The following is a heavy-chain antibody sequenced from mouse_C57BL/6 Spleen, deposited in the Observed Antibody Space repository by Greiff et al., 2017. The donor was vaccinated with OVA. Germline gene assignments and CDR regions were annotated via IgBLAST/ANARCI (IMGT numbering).Heavy chain of an antibody. D-gene: IGHD2-4*01. V-gene: IGHV1-47*01. CDR1: GYTFTTYP. CDR3: ARGDYDGALFAY. CDR2: FHPYNDDT. Sequence: VKLQESGAELVKPGASVKMSCKASGYTFTTYPIEWMKQNHGKSLEWIGNFHPYNDDTKYNEKFKGKATLTVEKSSSTVYLELSRLTSDDSAVYYCARGDYDGALFAYWGQGTLVTVSA. J-gene: IGHJ3*01.